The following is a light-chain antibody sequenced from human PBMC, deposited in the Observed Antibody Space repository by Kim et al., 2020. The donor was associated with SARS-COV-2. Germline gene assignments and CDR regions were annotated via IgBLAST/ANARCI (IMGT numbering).Light chain of an antibody. Sequence: QSVLTQPPSVSGAPGQRVTISCTGSSSNIGAGYDVHWYQQLPGTVPKLLIYGNSNRPSGVPDRFSGSKSGTSASLAITGLHAEDEADYYCQSYDSSLSGSYVFGTGTKVTVL. CDR1: SSNIGAGYD. V-gene: IGLV1-40*01. CDR3: QSYDSSLSGSYV. J-gene: IGLJ1*01. CDR2: GNS.